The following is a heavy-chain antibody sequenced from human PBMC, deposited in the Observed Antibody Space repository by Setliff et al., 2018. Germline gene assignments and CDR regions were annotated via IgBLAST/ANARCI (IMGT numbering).Heavy chain of an antibody. Sequence: ASVKVSCKASGYTFTSYYMHWVRQAPGQGLEWMGIINPSGGSTSYAQKFQGRVTMTRDTSTSTVYMELSSLRSEDTAVYYCAREAKRNVVVVVAATPVYWGQETLVTVSS. CDR3: AREAKRNVVVVVAATPVY. CDR2: INPSGGST. CDR1: GYTFTSYY. V-gene: IGHV1-46*01. J-gene: IGHJ4*02. D-gene: IGHD2-15*01.